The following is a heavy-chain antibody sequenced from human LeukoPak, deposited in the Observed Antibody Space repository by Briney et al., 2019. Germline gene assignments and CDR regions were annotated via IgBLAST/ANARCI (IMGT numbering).Heavy chain of an antibody. Sequence: PGGSLRLSCAASGFTFSSYGMTWVRQAPGKGLEWVATIINSGATTYYADSVKGRFTISRDNSKNTLDLQMNSLRAEDTAAYYCAKDIHGDYGGLDYWGQGTLVTVSS. V-gene: IGHV3-23*01. J-gene: IGHJ4*02. CDR1: GFTFSSYG. CDR2: IINSGATT. CDR3: AKDIHGDYGGLDY. D-gene: IGHD4-17*01.